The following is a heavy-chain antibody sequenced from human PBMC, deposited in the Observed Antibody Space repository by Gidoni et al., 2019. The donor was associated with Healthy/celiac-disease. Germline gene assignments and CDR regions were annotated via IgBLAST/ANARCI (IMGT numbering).Heavy chain of an antibody. CDR1: GFTFGDYA. CDR3: TRECSPGGWYYFDY. V-gene: IGHV3-49*04. CDR2: SRSKAYGGTT. D-gene: IGHD6-19*01. J-gene: IGHJ4*02. Sequence: EVPLVETGGGLVQPGRSRSLSCTASGFTFGDYAMSWVRQAPWKWLEWVCFSRSKAYGGTTEYAASVKGRFTISRYDSKSIAYLQMNSLKTEDTAVYYCTRECSPGGWYYFDYWGQGTLVTVSS.